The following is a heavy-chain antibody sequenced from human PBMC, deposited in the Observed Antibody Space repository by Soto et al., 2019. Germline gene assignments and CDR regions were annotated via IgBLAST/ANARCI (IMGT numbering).Heavy chain of an antibody. J-gene: IGHJ4*02. CDR3: ARAYVDTAMVTGYFDY. CDR2: INPNSGGT. Sequence: ASVKVSCKASGYTFTGYYMHWVRQAPGQGLEWMGWINPNSGGTNYAQKLQGRVTMTTDTSTSTAYMELRSLRSDDTAVYYCARAYVDTAMVTGYFDYWGQGNLVTGSP. V-gene: IGHV1-2*02. CDR1: GYTFTGYY. D-gene: IGHD5-18*01.